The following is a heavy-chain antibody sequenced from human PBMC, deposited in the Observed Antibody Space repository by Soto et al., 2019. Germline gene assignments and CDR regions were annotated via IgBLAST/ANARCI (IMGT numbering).Heavy chain of an antibody. V-gene: IGHV4-34*01. Sequence: SVPMSLTCAVDGGNFSGYCWSWISKHTGKGLEWIGEINHSGSTNYNPSLKSRVTISVDTSKNQFSLKLSSVTAADTAVYYCARQLGYCSSTSCPPRVRFDPWGQGTLVTVSS. D-gene: IGHD2-2*01. J-gene: IGHJ5*02. CDR3: ARQLGYCSSTSCPPRVRFDP. CDR2: INHSGST. CDR1: GGNFSGYC.